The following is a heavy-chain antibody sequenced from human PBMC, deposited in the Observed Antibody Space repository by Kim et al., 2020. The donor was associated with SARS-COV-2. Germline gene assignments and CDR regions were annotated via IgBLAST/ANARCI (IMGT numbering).Heavy chain of an antibody. CDR2: ISSSSSYI. D-gene: IGHD6-13*01. CDR1: GFTFSSYS. Sequence: GGSLRLSCAASGFTFSSYSMNWVRQAPGKGLEWVSSISSSSSYIYYADSVKGRFTISRDNAKNSLYLQMNSLRAEDTAVYYCARDGEGPGAAAGNFDYWGQGTLVTVSS. V-gene: IGHV3-21*01. CDR3: ARDGEGPGAAAGNFDY. J-gene: IGHJ4*02.